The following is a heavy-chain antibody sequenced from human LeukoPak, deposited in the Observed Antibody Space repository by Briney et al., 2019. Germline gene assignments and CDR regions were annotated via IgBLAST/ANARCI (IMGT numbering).Heavy chain of an antibody. V-gene: IGHV4-34*01. J-gene: IGHJ6*03. Sequence: GSLRLSCAASGFTFSDYYMSWVRQAPGKGLEWIGEINHSGSTNYNPSLKSRVTISVDTSKNQFSLKLSSVTAADTAVYYCARRPRYYDILTGTRRYYYYMDVWGKGTTVTISS. D-gene: IGHD3-9*01. CDR1: GFTFSDYY. CDR3: ARRPRYYDILTGTRRYYYYMDV. CDR2: INHSGST.